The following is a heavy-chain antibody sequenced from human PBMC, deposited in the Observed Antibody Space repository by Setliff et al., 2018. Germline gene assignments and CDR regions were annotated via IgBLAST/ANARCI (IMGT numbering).Heavy chain of an antibody. Sequence: NPSETLSLTCAVSGYSISSGYYWGWIRQPPGKGLEWIGSRYRSGTTYYNPSLKSRVTISVDTSKNQFSLKLSSVTAADTAVYYCARQLCSGGSCYATTFDYWGQGTLVTVSS. CDR2: RYRSGTT. CDR3: ARQLCSGGSCYATTFDY. J-gene: IGHJ4*02. CDR1: GYSISSGYY. D-gene: IGHD2-15*01. V-gene: IGHV4-38-2*01.